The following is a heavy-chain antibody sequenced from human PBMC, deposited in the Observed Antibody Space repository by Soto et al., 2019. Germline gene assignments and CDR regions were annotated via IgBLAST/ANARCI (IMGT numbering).Heavy chain of an antibody. J-gene: IGHJ6*02. CDR1: GESLSDYY. CDR3: ARDTIYESSGRSFHYYYGMDV. D-gene: IGHD3-22*01. Sequence: QVQLQQWGAGLLKPSETLSLTCAVNGESLSDYYWSWIRQSPGKGLEWIGEIYHSGSTNYNPSLEIRVIISVDTSKNQCSLRLSSGTAADTAIYYCARDTIYESSGRSFHYYYGMDVWGQGTTVTVSS. CDR2: IYHSGST. V-gene: IGHV4-34*01.